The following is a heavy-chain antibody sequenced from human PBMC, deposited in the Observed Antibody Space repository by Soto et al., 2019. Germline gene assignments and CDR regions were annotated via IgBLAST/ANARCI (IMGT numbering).Heavy chain of an antibody. J-gene: IGHJ6*02. CDR3: ARMVAAAQGHVYYYGMDV. V-gene: IGHV4-31*03. D-gene: IGHD2-15*01. Sequence: QVQLQESGPGLVKPSQTLSLICTVSGGSISSGGNYWSWILQHPGKGLEWIGYIYYSWSTYYNPSPKSRVTISVDTSSNQSSLKLSSVTAADTAVYYCARMVAAAQGHVYYYGMDVWGQGTTVTVSS. CDR2: IYYSWST. CDR1: GGSISSGGNY.